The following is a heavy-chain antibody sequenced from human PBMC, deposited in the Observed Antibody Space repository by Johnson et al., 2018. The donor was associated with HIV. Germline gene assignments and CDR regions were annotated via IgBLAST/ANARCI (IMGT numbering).Heavy chain of an antibody. CDR2: ISSSDNTI. Sequence: VQLVESGGDLVQPGGSLRLSCAASGFSVSTNYMYWVRQAPGKGLEWVSYISSSDNTIYYADSVKGRFTISRDNSKNTLYLQMNSLRAEDTAVYYCARDPGSSSRGAFDIWGQGTMVTVSS. CDR3: ARDPGSSSRGAFDI. D-gene: IGHD6-13*01. CDR1: GFSVSTNY. J-gene: IGHJ3*02. V-gene: IGHV3-48*01.